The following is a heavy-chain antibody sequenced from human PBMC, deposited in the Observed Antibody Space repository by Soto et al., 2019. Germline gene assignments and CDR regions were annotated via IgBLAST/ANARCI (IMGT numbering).Heavy chain of an antibody. CDR2: IYYSGST. D-gene: IGHD3-22*01. CDR3: ARVRSSGDSLGY. Sequence: VQLQESGPGLVKPSETLSLTCTVSGGSVSSGSYYWSWIRQPPGKGLEWIGYIYYSGSTNYNPSLKSRVTISVDTSKNQFSLKLSSVTAADTAVYYGARVRSSGDSLGYWGQGTLVTVSS. CDR1: GGSVSSGSYY. J-gene: IGHJ4*02. V-gene: IGHV4-61*01.